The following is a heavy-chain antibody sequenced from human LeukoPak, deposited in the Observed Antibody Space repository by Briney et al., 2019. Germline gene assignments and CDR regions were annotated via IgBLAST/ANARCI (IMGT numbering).Heavy chain of an antibody. CDR3: ATTRGVLRFLEWLPDAFDI. CDR1: GYTLTELS. Sequence: ASVKVSCKVSGYTLTELSMHWVRQAPGEGLEWMGGFDPGDGGTIYAQKFQGRVTMTEDTSTDTAYMELSSLRSEDTAVYYCATTRGVLRFLEWLPDAFDIWGQGTMVTVSS. J-gene: IGHJ3*02. V-gene: IGHV1-24*01. D-gene: IGHD3-3*01. CDR2: FDPGDGGT.